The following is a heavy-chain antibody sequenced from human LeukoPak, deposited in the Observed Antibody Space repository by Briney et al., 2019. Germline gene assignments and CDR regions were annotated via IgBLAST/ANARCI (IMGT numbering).Heavy chain of an antibody. D-gene: IGHD6-19*01. CDR1: GDIVSSNSGA. Sequence: SQTLSHTCAISGDIVSSNSGACNWIRQSPSRCLEWLGSTYYRSRWYTHYAVSMKSRITINTNTSKDQFSLQLNSVTPEDTAVYYCARAAGSGWSSFDYWGQGTLVTVSS. CDR2: TYYRSRWYT. CDR3: ARAAGSGWSSFDY. V-gene: IGHV6-1*01. J-gene: IGHJ4*02.